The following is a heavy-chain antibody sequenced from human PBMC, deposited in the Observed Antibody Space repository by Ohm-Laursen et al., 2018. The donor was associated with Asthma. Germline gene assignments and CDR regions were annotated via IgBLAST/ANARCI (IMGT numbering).Heavy chain of an antibody. CDR3: AREARQYDYGDYGYYFDY. CDR2: INPNSGGT. Sequence: GASVKVSCKASGYTFTGYYMHWVRQAPGQGLEWMGRINPNSGGTNYAQKFQGRVTMTRDTSISTAYMELSRLRSDDTAVYYCAREARQYDYGDYGYYFDYWGQGTLVTVSS. CDR1: GYTFTGYY. V-gene: IGHV1-2*06. D-gene: IGHD4-17*01. J-gene: IGHJ4*02.